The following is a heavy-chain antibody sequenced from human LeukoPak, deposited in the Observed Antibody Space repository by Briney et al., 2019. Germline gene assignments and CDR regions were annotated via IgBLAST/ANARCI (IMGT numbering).Heavy chain of an antibody. V-gene: IGHV4-61*02. Sequence: KPSETLSLTCTVSGGSISSGSYYWSWIRQPAGKGLEWIGRIYTSGSTNYNPSLKSRVTISVDTSKNQFSLKLSSVTAADTAVYYCARERLDFWSGYYIRWFDPWGQGTLVTVSS. CDR3: ARERLDFWSGYYIRWFDP. D-gene: IGHD3-3*01. CDR2: IYTSGST. CDR1: GGSISSGSYY. J-gene: IGHJ5*02.